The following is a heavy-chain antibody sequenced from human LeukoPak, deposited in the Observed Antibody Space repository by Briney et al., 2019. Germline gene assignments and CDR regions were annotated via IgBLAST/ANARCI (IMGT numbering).Heavy chain of an antibody. CDR2: IYPGDSDT. CDR1: GYSFTSYW. CDR3: ATNSRTPFEVVTYYFDY. D-gene: IGHD3-3*01. Sequence: GESLKISCKGSGYSFTSYWIGWVRQMPGKGLEWMGIIYPGDSDTRYSPSFQGQVTISADKSISTAYLQWSSLKASDTAMYYCATNSRTPFEVVTYYFDYWGQGTLVTVSS. J-gene: IGHJ4*02. V-gene: IGHV5-51*01.